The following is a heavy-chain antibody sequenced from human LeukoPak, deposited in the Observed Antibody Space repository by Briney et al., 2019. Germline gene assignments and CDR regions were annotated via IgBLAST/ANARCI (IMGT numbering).Heavy chain of an antibody. J-gene: IGHJ4*02. CDR3: ARGIYGVYYFDY. CDR1: GGSLSGYY. CDR2: INHSGAT. Sequence: SETLSLTCAVYGGSLSGYYWSWIRQPSGKGLEWIGEINHSGATNYNPSLKSRVTIAVDTSKNQFSLRLSSVTAADTAMYYCARGIYGVYYFDYWGQGALVTVSS. V-gene: IGHV4-34*01. D-gene: IGHD4-17*01.